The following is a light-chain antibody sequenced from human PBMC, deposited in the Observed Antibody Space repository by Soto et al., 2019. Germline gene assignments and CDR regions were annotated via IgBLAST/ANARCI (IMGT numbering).Light chain of an antibody. J-gene: IGLJ1*01. CDR2: GNS. V-gene: IGLV1-40*01. Sequence: QSVLTRAPSVSGAPGQRVTISCTGSSSNIGAGYDVHWYQQLPGTAPKLLIYGNSNRPSGVPDRFSGSKSGTSASLAITGLQVEYEADYYCHSYDSSLSCSAYVFGTGTKLTVL. CDR3: HSYDSSLSCSAYV. CDR1: SSNIGAGYD.